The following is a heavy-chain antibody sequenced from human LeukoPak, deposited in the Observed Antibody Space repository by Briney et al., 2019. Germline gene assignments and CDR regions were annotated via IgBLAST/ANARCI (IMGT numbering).Heavy chain of an antibody. CDR1: GFTFSSYA. V-gene: IGHV3-23*01. CDR3: AKGYDSSGYLFDY. Sequence: GGSLRLSCAASGFTFSSYAMSWVRQAPGKGLEWVSAISGSGGSTYYADSVKGRFTISRDNAKNTLYLQMNSLRAEDTAVYYCAKGYDSSGYLFDYWGQGTLVTVSS. D-gene: IGHD3-22*01. CDR2: ISGSGGST. J-gene: IGHJ4*02.